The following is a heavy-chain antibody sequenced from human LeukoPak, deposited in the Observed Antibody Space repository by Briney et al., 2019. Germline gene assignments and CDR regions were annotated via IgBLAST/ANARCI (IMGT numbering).Heavy chain of an antibody. D-gene: IGHD6-19*01. V-gene: IGHV4-34*01. CDR3: ATDSIAVAGSTNADY. CDR1: GGSFSGYY. J-gene: IGHJ4*02. CDR2: INHSGST. Sequence: SETLSLTCAVYGGSFSGYYWSWIRQPPGKGLEWIGEINHSGSTNYNPSLKSRVTISVDTSKNQFSLKLSSVTAADTAVYYCATDSIAVAGSTNADYWGQGTLVTVSS.